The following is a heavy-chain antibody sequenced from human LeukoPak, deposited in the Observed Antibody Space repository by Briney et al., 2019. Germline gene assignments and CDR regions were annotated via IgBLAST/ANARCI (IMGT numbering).Heavy chain of an antibody. CDR1: GGTLSSYA. V-gene: IGHV1-69*04. CDR2: IIPILGIA. J-gene: IGHJ4*02. CDR3: ARDRVTGTPTGADY. Sequence: ASVEVSCKASGGTLSSYAISWVRQAPGQGLEWMGRIIPILGIANYAQKFQGRVTITADKSTSTAYMELSSLRSEDTAVYYCARDRVTGTPTGADYWGQGTLVTVSS. D-gene: IGHD1-7*01.